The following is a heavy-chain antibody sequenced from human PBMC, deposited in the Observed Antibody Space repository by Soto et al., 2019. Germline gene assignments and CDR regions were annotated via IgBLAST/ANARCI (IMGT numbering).Heavy chain of an antibody. Sequence: EVQLLESGGDLVQPGGSLRLSCAASGFTFSNYAMSWVRQAPGKGLEWVSGISGSGSSTYYVDSVKGRFTISRDNSKNTGDLQINSLSAEDTAVYYCAKGVVLVPATIYYFDYWGHGTLVTVSS. CDR3: AKGVVLVPATIYYFDY. D-gene: IGHD2-2*01. J-gene: IGHJ4*01. V-gene: IGHV3-23*01. CDR1: GFTFSNYA. CDR2: ISGSGSST.